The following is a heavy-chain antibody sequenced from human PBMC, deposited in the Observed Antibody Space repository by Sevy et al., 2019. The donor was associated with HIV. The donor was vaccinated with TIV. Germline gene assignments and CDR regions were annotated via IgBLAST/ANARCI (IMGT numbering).Heavy chain of an antibody. CDR2: ISYDGSNK. Sequence: GGSLRLSCAASGFTFSSYAMHWVRQAPGKGLEWVAVISYDGSNKYYADSVKGRFTISRDNSKNTLYLQMNSLRAEDTAVYYRARAGYRSGWRGGYFDYWGQGTLVTVSS. CDR1: GFTFSSYA. CDR3: ARAGYRSGWRGGYFDY. V-gene: IGHV3-30-3*01. J-gene: IGHJ4*02. D-gene: IGHD6-19*01.